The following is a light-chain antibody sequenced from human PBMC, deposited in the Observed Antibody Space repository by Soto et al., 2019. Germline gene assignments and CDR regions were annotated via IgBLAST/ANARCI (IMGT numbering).Light chain of an antibody. CDR3: QQYNNWPPWT. CDR1: QSVSSN. Sequence: EIVMTQSPATLSVSPGERATLSCRASQSVSSNLAWYQQKPGQAPRLLIYGASTRATGIPARFSGSGSGTEFTRTISSLQYEDVAVYYCQQYNNWPPWTVGQGTKVEIK. V-gene: IGKV3-15*01. CDR2: GAS. J-gene: IGKJ1*01.